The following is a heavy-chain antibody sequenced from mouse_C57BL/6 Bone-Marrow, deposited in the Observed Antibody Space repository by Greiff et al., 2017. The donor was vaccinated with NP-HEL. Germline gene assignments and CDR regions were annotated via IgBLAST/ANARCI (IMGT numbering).Heavy chain of an antibody. CDR3: AFYYGSSYKRFAY. D-gene: IGHD1-1*01. V-gene: IGHV14-3*01. J-gene: IGHJ3*01. CDR2: IDPANGNT. Sequence: VQLQQSVAELVRPGASVKLSCTASGFNIKNTYMHWVKQRPEQGLEWIGRIDPANGNTKYAPKFQGKATITAATSSNTAYLQLSSLTSEDTAIYYCAFYYGSSYKRFAYWGQGTLVTVSA. CDR1: GFNIKNTY.